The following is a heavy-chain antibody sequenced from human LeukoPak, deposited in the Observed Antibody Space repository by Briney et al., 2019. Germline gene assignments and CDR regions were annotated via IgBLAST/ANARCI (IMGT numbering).Heavy chain of an antibody. Sequence: SETLSLTCTVSGGSISSRNYYWGWICQPPGKGLEWIGSIYYSGTTYYNPSLKSRVSINVDTSKNRFSLYLSSVTAADTAVYYCASSGSYHSFANWGQGTLVTVSS. CDR3: ASSGSYHSFAN. D-gene: IGHD1-26*01. CDR2: IYYSGTT. J-gene: IGHJ4*02. CDR1: GGSISSRNYY. V-gene: IGHV4-39*01.